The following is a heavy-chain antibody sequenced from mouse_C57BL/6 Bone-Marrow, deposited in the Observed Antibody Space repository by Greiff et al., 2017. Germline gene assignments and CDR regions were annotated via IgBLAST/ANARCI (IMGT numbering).Heavy chain of an antibody. V-gene: IGHV1-64*01. J-gene: IGHJ2*01. CDR1: GYTFTSYW. CDR2: IHPNSGST. Sequence: VQLQQSGAELVKPGASVKLSCKASGYTFTSYWMHWVKQRPGQGLEWIGMIHPNSGSTNYNEKFKSKATLTVDKSSSTAYMQLSSLTSEDSAVYYCARSYYGSSYNYWGQGTTLTVSS. CDR3: ARSYYGSSYNY. D-gene: IGHD1-1*01.